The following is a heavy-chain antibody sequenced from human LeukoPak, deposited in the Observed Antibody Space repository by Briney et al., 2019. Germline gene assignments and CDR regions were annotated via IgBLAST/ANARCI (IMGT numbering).Heavy chain of an antibody. Sequence: PSETLSLTCTVSGGSISSSSYYWGWIRQPPGKGLEWIGSIYYSGSTYYNPSLESRVTISVDTSKNQFSLKLSSVTAADTAVYCCARQDGSIFDYWGQGTLVTVSS. D-gene: IGHD5-24*01. CDR3: ARQDGSIFDY. CDR2: IYYSGST. J-gene: IGHJ4*02. CDR1: GGSISSSSYY. V-gene: IGHV4-39*01.